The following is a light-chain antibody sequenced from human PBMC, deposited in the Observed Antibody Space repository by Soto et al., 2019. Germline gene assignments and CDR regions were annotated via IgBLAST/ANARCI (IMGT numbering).Light chain of an antibody. CDR1: QSVSNSY. Sequence: EIVLTQSPGTLSLSPGERATLSCRASQSVSNSYLVWYQQKPGQAPRLLIYGASSRATGIPDRFSGSGSGTDFTLTISRLEPEDFAVYYCQQYGSSPVTFGQGTLLEI. CDR2: GAS. J-gene: IGKJ5*01. V-gene: IGKV3-20*01. CDR3: QQYGSSPVT.